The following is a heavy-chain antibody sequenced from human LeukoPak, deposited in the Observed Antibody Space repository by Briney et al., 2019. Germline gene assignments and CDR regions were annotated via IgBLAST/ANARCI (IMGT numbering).Heavy chain of an antibody. Sequence: GGSLRLSCAASGFTFSSYAMHWVRQAPGKGLEWVAVISYDGSNKYYADSVKGRLTISRDNSKNTLYLQMNSLRAEDTAVYYCARDGYSSSFYYYYYGLDVWGQGTTVTVSS. CDR2: ISYDGSNK. D-gene: IGHD6-13*01. V-gene: IGHV3-30-3*01. CDR1: GFTFSSYA. CDR3: ARDGYSSSFYYYYYGLDV. J-gene: IGHJ6*02.